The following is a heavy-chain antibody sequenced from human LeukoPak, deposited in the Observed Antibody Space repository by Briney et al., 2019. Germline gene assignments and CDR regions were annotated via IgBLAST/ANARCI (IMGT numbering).Heavy chain of an antibody. V-gene: IGHV4-39*01. CDR1: GGSINSSSYY. D-gene: IGHD3-10*01. CDR3: ARRFAPSRNDAFDI. Sequence: SETLSLTCTVSGGSINSSSYYWGWIRQPPGKGLEWIGTIYYSRSTYYNPSLKSRVTISVDTSKNQFSLKLSSVTASDTAVYYCARRFAPSRNDAFDIWGQGTMVTVSS. J-gene: IGHJ3*02. CDR2: IYYSRST.